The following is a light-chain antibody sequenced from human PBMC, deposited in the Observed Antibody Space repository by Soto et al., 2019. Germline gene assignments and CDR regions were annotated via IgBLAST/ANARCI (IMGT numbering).Light chain of an antibody. CDR2: AAS. CDR1: QGIRTE. Sequence: ATQMTQSPSSLSASVGDRVTIACRASQGIRTELGWYQQKAGEAPKLLIYAASTLQSGVPPRFSGSGSGTDFTLTISSLQPEDFETYSCLQDYDYPRTFGQGTKVEMK. V-gene: IGKV1-6*01. J-gene: IGKJ1*01. CDR3: LQDYDYPRT.